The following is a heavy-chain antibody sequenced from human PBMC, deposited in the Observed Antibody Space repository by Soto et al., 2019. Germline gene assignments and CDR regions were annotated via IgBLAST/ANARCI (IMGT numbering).Heavy chain of an antibody. CDR2: IKQDGGEK. D-gene: IGHD4-17*01. Sequence: HGGSXRLSCAASGFTFSSYWMSWVRQAPRKGLEWVANIKQDGGEKDYVDSVKGRFTISRDNAKNSLYLQMNSLRAEDTAVYYCAKDHLPDKTVTSPDYWGQGTPVTVSS. J-gene: IGHJ4*02. CDR1: GFTFSSYW. CDR3: AKDHLPDKTVTSPDY. V-gene: IGHV3-7*01.